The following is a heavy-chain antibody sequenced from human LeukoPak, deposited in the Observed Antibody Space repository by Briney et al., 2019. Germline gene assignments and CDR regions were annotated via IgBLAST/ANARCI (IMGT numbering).Heavy chain of an antibody. CDR3: VKGGGNVRRYFEY. V-gene: IGHV3-23*01. Sequence: GRSLRLSCAASGFTFSSYAMHWVRQAPGKGLEWVSSISVNGGTTYYADSVKGRFTISRDSSKNTLYLQMNSLRAEDTAVYYCVKGGGNVRRYFEYWGQGTLVTVSS. D-gene: IGHD4-23*01. CDR2: ISVNGGTT. CDR1: GFTFSSYA. J-gene: IGHJ4*02.